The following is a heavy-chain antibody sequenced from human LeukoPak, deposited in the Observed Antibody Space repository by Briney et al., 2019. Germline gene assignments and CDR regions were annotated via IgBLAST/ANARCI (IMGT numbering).Heavy chain of an antibody. CDR2: IYYSGST. CDR1: GGSISSSSYY. J-gene: IGHJ4*02. Sequence: SETLSLTCTVSGGSISSSSYYWGWLRQPPGKGLEWIGSIYYSGSTYYNPSLKSRVTISVDTSKNQFSLKLSSVTAADTAVYYCARVDITMIVGYWGQGTLVTVSS. D-gene: IGHD3-22*01. CDR3: ARVDITMIVGY. V-gene: IGHV4-39*01.